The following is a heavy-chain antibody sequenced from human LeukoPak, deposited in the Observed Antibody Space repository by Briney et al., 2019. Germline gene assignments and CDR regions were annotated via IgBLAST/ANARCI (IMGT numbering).Heavy chain of an antibody. CDR3: ARDPQMAMGSKVGATALGY. D-gene: IGHD1-26*01. J-gene: IGHJ4*02. CDR2: ISAYNGNT. Sequence: EASVKVSCKASGYTFTSYGISWVRQAPGQGLEWMGWISAYNGNTNYAQKLQGRVTMTTDTSTSTAYMELRSLRSDDTAVYYGARDPQMAMGSKVGATALGYWGQGTLVTVSS. V-gene: IGHV1-18*01. CDR1: GYTFTSYG.